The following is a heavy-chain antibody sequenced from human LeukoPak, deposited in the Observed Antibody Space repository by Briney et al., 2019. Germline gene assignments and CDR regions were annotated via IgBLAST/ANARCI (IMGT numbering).Heavy chain of an antibody. CDR2: INHSGST. J-gene: IGHJ4*02. V-gene: IGHV4-34*01. CDR3: ARVGFIAVAGGFDY. Sequence: SETLSLTCAVYGGSFSGYYWSWIRQPPGKGLEWIGEINHSGSTNYNPSLKSRVTISVDTSKNQFSLKLSSVTAADTAVYCCARVGFIAVAGGFDYWGQGTLVTVSS. D-gene: IGHD6-19*01. CDR1: GGSFSGYY.